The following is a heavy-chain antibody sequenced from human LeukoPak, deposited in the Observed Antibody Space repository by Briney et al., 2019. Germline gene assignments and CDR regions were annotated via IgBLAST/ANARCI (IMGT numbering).Heavy chain of an antibody. CDR3: ARGIERYYDSSGYYY. J-gene: IGHJ4*02. V-gene: IGHV3-33*01. D-gene: IGHD3-22*01. CDR2: IWYDGSNK. CDR1: GFTFSSYG. Sequence: GRSLRLSCAASGFTFSSYGMHWVRQAPGKGLEWVAVIWYDGSNKYYADSVKGRFTISRDNSKNTLYLQMNSLRAEDTAVYYCARGIERYYDSSGYYYWGQGTLVTVSS.